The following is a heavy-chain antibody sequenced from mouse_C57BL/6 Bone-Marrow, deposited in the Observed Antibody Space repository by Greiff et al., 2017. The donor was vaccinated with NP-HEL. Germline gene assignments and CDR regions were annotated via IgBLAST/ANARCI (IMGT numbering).Heavy chain of an antibody. CDR2: INPSNGGT. CDR3: ARGGIPYWYFEV. Sequence: QVQLQQSGTELVKPGASVKLSCKASGYTFTSYWMPWVKQRPGQGLEWIGNINPSNGGTNYNEKFKSKATLTVDKSSSTAYMQLSSLTSEDSAVYYCARGGIPYWYFEVWGTGTTVTVSS. CDR1: GYTFTSYW. V-gene: IGHV1-53*01. J-gene: IGHJ1*03.